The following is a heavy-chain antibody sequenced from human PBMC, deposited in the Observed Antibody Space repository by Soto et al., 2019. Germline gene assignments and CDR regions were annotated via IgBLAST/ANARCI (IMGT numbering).Heavy chain of an antibody. D-gene: IGHD2-8*01. CDR2: IIPIFGTA. V-gene: IGHV1-69*01. J-gene: IGHJ4*02. CDR1: GGTFSSYA. Sequence: QVQLVQSGAEVKKPGSSVKVSCKASGGTFSSYAISWVRQAPGQGLEWMGGIIPIFGTANYAQKVQGRVMITADESTSTAYVELSSLSAEDTAVYVCARVLVRYCTNGGCYDPFDYWGQGTLGTGSS. CDR3: ARVLVRYCTNGGCYDPFDY.